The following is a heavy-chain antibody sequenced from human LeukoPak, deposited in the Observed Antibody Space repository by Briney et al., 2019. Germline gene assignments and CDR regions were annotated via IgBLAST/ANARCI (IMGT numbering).Heavy chain of an antibody. CDR2: IYYSGST. D-gene: IGHD4-17*01. CDR3: AIVGPSTVTPHRVFWFDP. CDR1: GGSISSYY. Sequence: SETLSLTCTVSGGSISSYYWSWIRQPPGKGLEWIGYIYYSGSTNYNPSLKSRVTISVDTSKNQFSLKLSSVTAADTAVYYCAIVGPSTVTPHRVFWFDPWGQGTLVTVSS. J-gene: IGHJ5*02. V-gene: IGHV4-59*01.